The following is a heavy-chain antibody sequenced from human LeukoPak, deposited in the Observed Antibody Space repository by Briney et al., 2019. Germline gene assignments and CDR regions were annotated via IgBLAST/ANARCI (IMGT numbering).Heavy chain of an antibody. CDR1: GGSFSGYY. V-gene: IGHV4-39*01. Sequence: SETLSLTCVVYGGSFSGYYWGWIRQPPGKGLEWIGSIYYSGSTYYNPSLKSRVTISVDTSKNQFSLKLSSVTAADTAVYYCAIPYSSSWSFDYWGQGTLVTVSS. CDR2: IYYSGST. CDR3: AIPYSSSWSFDY. D-gene: IGHD6-13*01. J-gene: IGHJ4*02.